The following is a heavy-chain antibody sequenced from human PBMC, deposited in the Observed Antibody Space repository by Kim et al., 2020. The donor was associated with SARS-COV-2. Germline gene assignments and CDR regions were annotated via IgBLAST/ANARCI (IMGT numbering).Heavy chain of an antibody. CDR3: ARGSLGRRYFDL. D-gene: IGHD3-10*01. J-gene: IGHJ2*01. V-gene: IGHV4-34*01. Sequence: NYNPSLKSRVTISVDTSKNQFSLKLSSVTAADTAVYYCARGSLGRRYFDLWGRGTLVTVSS.